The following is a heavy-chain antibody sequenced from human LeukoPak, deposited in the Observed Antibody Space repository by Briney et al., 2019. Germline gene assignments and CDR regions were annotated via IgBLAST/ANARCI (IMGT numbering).Heavy chain of an antibody. CDR2: ISQSGNT. CDR1: GYSISSGYD. J-gene: IGHJ4*02. CDR3: ARSELNDYFKY. Sequence: AETLSLTCTVSGYSISSGYDWGWVRQAPGKGLEWLGSISQSGNTYNNPSLKSRVTLSVDTSKNQVSLQMTSVTAADTAMYYCARSELNDYFKYWGQGILVTVST. D-gene: IGHD1-7*01. V-gene: IGHV4-38-2*02.